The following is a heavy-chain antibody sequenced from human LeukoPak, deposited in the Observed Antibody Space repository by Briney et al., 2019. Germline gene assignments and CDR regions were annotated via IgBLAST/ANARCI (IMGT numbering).Heavy chain of an antibody. CDR3: ARKYSSGWFDY. CDR2: IYYSGST. CDR1: GGTISSYY. Sequence: SETLSLTCTGSGGTISSYYWSWIRQPPGKGLEWIGYIYYSGSTYYNPSLKSRATISVDRSKNQFSLKLSSVTAADTAVYYCARKYSSGWFDYWGQGTLVTVSS. D-gene: IGHD6-19*01. J-gene: IGHJ4*02. V-gene: IGHV4-59*12.